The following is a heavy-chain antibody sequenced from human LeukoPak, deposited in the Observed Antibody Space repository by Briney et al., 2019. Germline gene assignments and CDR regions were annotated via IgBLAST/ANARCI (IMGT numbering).Heavy chain of an antibody. CDR2: IIPILGIA. D-gene: IGHD2-15*01. Sequence: SVKVSCKASGGTFSSYAISWVRQAPGQGLEWMGRIIPILGIANYAQKFQGRVTITADKSTSTAYMELSSLRSEVTAVYYCARDSHYCSGGSCYSYYFDYWGQGTLVTVSS. V-gene: IGHV1-69*04. CDR3: ARDSHYCSGGSCYSYYFDY. CDR1: GGTFSSYA. J-gene: IGHJ4*02.